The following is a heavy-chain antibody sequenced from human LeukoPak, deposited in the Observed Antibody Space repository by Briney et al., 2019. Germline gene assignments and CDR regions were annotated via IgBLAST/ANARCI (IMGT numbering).Heavy chain of an antibody. J-gene: IGHJ5*02. Sequence: SETLSLTCTVSGGSITNYYWSWIRQPPGKGLEWIGYIYYSGSTNYNPSLKSRVTISVDTSKNQFSLKLSSVTAADTAVYYCARIPYPRTGFDPWGQGTLVTVSS. V-gene: IGHV4-59*01. CDR1: GGSITNYY. CDR2: IYYSGST. CDR3: ARIPYPRTGFDP. D-gene: IGHD3/OR15-3a*01.